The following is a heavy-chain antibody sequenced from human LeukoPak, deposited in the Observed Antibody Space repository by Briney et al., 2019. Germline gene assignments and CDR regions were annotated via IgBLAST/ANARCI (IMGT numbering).Heavy chain of an antibody. CDR2: IYTTGST. Sequence: SETLSLTCTVSGGSITSYYWSWIRQLAGKGLEWIGRIYTTGSTYYNHFLKSRVTMAVDTSKNQFSLRLSSVTAADTAVYFCARQGELEVFDYWGQGTLVTVSS. J-gene: IGHJ4*02. D-gene: IGHD1-1*01. V-gene: IGHV4-4*07. CDR3: ARQGELEVFDY. CDR1: GGSITSYY.